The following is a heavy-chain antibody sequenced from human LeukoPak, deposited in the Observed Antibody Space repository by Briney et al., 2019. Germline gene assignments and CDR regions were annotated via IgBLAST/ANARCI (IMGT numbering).Heavy chain of an antibody. CDR3: AREGPIVGATHLVDY. V-gene: IGHV1-2*02. CDR1: GYTFTDYY. J-gene: IGHJ4*02. D-gene: IGHD1-26*01. CDR2: INPNSGGT. Sequence: VASVKVSCKAYGYTFTDYYMDWVRQAPGQGLEWMGWINPNSGGTNYAQKFQGRVTMTRDTSISTAYMELSRLRSDDTAVYYCAREGPIVGATHLVDYWGQGTLVTVSS.